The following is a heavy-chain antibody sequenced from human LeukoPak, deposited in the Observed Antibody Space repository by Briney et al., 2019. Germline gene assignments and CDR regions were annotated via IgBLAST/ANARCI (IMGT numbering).Heavy chain of an antibody. V-gene: IGHV1-8*03. J-gene: IGHJ4*02. CDR3: AVERGLTGTDY. CDR2: MNPNSGNT. CDR1: GYTFTSYD. D-gene: IGHD1-20*01. Sequence: ASVKVSCKPSGYTFTSYDINWVRQATGQGLEWMGWMNPNSGNTGYAQKFQGRVTITRNTSISTAYMELSSLRSEDTAVYYCAVERGLTGTDYWGQGALVTVSS.